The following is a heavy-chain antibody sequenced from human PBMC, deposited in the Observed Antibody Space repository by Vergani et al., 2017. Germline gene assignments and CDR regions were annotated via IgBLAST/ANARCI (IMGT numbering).Heavy chain of an antibody. Sequence: EVQLVESGGGLVQPGGSLRLSCAASGFTFSSYWMSWVRQAPGKGREWVANIKQDGSEKYYVDSVKGRFTISRDNAKNSLYLQMNSLRAEDTAVYYCVKGKQQLVLPYVDYWDQRTLVAVS. V-gene: IGHV3-7*01. CDR2: IKQDGSEK. D-gene: IGHD6-13*01. CDR3: VKGKQQLVLPYVDY. J-gene: IGHJ4*02. CDR1: GFTFSSYW.